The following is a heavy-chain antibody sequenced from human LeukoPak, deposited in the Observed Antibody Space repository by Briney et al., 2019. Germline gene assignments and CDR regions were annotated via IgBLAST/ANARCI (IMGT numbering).Heavy chain of an antibody. D-gene: IGHD3-22*01. CDR1: GFTFSSYS. V-gene: IGHV3-21*01. CDR2: ISSSSSYI. Sequence: PGGSLRLSCAASGFTFSSYSMNWVRQAPGKGPEWVSSISSSSSYIYYADPVKGRFTISRDNAKNSLYLQMNSLRAEDTAVYYCAPYGYDSSGYPIDYWGQGTQVTVSS. CDR3: APYGYDSSGYPIDY. J-gene: IGHJ4*02.